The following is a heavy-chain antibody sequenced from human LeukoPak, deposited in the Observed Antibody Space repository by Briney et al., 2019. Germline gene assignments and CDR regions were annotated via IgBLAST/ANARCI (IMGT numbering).Heavy chain of an antibody. CDR3: ARRTTSGWYSAAFDI. J-gene: IGHJ3*02. D-gene: IGHD6-19*01. CDR1: GGSISSYY. CDR2: IYYSGST. Sequence: SETLSLTCTVSGGSISSYYWSWIRQPPGKGLEWIGYIYYSGSTNYNPSLKSRVTISVDTSKTQFSLKLSSVIAADTAVYYCARRTTSGWYSAAFDIWGQGTMVTVSS. V-gene: IGHV4-59*08.